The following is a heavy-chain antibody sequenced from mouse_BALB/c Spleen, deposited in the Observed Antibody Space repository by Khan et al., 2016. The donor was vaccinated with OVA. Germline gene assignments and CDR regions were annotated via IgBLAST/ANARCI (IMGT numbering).Heavy chain of an antibody. V-gene: IGHV1-63*02. D-gene: IGHD3-1*01. CDR2: IYPGGGYT. CDR3: TRRGAARATLDYFDY. CDR1: GYTFTNYW. Sequence: QVQLQQSGAELVRPGTSVKMSCKAAGYTFTNYWIGWVKQRPGHGLEWIGDIYPGGGYTNYNEKFKGKATLTADTSSSTAYMQLSSLTSEDSAVSYCTRRGAARATLDYFDYWGQGTSLTVSS. J-gene: IGHJ2*03.